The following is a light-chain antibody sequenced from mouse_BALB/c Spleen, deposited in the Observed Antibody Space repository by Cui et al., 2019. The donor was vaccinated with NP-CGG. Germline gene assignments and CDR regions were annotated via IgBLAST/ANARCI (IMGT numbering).Light chain of an antibody. CDR3: ALWYSNHWV. J-gene: IGLJ1*01. Sequence: QAVVPQESALTTSPGETITLTCRSSTGAVTTSNYANWVQEKSDHLFTGLIGGTKNRAPGVPARFSGSLIGDKAALTITGAQTEDEAIYFCALWYSNHWVFGGGTKLTVL. CDR1: TGAVTTSNY. V-gene: IGLV1*01. CDR2: GTK.